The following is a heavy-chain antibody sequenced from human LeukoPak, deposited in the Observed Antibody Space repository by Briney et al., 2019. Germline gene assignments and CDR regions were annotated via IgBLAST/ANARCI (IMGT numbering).Heavy chain of an antibody. Sequence: GGSLRLSCAASGFTFSSYAMSWVRQAPGKGLEWVSAISGSGGSTYYADSVKGRFTISRDNSKNTLYLQMNSLRAEDTAVYCCAKDRRIVVVITPPRGWFDPWGQGTLVTVSS. D-gene: IGHD3-22*01. CDR3: AKDRRIVVVITPPRGWFDP. CDR1: GFTFSSYA. V-gene: IGHV3-23*01. J-gene: IGHJ5*02. CDR2: ISGSGGST.